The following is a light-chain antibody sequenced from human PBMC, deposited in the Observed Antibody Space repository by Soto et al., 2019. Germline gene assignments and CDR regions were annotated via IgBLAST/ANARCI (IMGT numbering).Light chain of an antibody. CDR1: QSVSSSY. CDR2: GAS. CDR3: QQYGSSIFT. Sequence: EIVLTQSPGTLSLSPGERATLSCRASQSVSSSYLGWYQQKHGQAPRLLIYGASSRATGIPDRFSGSGSGTDFTLTISRLKPEDFAVYYCQQYGSSIFTFGPGTKVDIK. J-gene: IGKJ3*01. V-gene: IGKV3-20*01.